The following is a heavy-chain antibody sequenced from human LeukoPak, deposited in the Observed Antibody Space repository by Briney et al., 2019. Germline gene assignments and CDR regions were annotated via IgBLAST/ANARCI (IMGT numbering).Heavy chain of an antibody. J-gene: IGHJ3*02. D-gene: IGHD3-22*01. CDR2: ISSSSSYI. V-gene: IGHV3-21*01. CDR1: GFTFSSYS. Sequence: GGSLRLSCAASGFTFSSYSMTWVRQAPGKGLEWVSSISSSSSYIYYADSVKGRFTISRDNAKNSLYLQMNSLRAEDTAVYYCAREGGDSSGLNAFDIWGQGTMVTVSS. CDR3: AREGGDSSGLNAFDI.